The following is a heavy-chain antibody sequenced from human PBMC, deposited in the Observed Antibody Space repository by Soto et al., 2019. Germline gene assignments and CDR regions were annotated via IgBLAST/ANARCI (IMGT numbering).Heavy chain of an antibody. Sequence: QVQLPQWGAGLLKPSETLSLTCAVYVGSFSGYYWSWIRQPPGKGLEWIGEINPSGSTNYNPSRKCRVTISVDTSKNQFSLKLSSVTAADTAVYYCARGLSCSPGWCDPWVQGTMVTVSS. D-gene: IGHD2-15*01. V-gene: IGHV4-34*01. CDR3: ARGLSCSPGWCDP. J-gene: IGHJ5*02. CDR1: VGSFSGYY. CDR2: INPSGST.